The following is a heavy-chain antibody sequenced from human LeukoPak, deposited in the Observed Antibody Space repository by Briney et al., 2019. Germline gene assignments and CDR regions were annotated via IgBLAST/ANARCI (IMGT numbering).Heavy chain of an antibody. CDR1: GFIFSSYS. CDR2: ISYDGSNK. V-gene: IGHV3-30*04. Sequence: GGSLRLSCAASGFIFSSYSMHWVRQAPGKGLEWVTVISYDGSNKYYADSVKGRFTISRDNAENSLYLQMNSLRAEDTAVYYCARDLRAAAGYDAFDIWGQGTMVTVSS. CDR3: ARDLRAAAGYDAFDI. D-gene: IGHD6-13*01. J-gene: IGHJ3*02.